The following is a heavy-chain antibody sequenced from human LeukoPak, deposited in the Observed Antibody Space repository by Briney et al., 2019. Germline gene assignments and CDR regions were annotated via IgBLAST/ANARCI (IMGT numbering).Heavy chain of an antibody. J-gene: IGHJ4*02. CDR1: GGSISSGSYY. D-gene: IGHD6-13*01. CDR3: ARAYSPPQWSPFDY. CDR2: IYYSGST. Sequence: SEALSLTCTVSGGSISSGSYYWGWIRQPPGKGLEWIGSIYYSGSTYYKPSLKSRVTISLDTSKNQFSLKLSSVTAADTAVYYCARAYSPPQWSPFDYWGQGALVTVSS. V-gene: IGHV4-39*07.